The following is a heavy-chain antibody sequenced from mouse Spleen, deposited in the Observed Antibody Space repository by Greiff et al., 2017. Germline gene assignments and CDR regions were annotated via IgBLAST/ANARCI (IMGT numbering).Heavy chain of an antibody. CDR1: GFNIKDYY. Sequence: EVQVVESGAELVRPGALVKLSCKASGFNIKDYYMHWVKQRPEQGLEWIGWIDPETGNTIYDQKFQGKASITADKSSNTAYLQLSSLTSEDTAVYYCARYGNYVAWFAYWGQGTLVTVSA. J-gene: IGHJ3*01. CDR3: ARYGNYVAWFAY. CDR2: IDPETGNT. D-gene: IGHD2-1*01. V-gene: IGHV14-1*02.